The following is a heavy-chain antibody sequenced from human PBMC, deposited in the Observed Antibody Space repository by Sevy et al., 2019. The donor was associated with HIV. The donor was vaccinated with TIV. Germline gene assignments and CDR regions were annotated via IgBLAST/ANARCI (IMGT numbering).Heavy chain of an antibody. D-gene: IGHD2-15*01. CDR3: ATNSRYFTGSTFYSAEGLFDP. Sequence: ASVKVSCKVSGYTLPELSMHWVRQAPGKGLEWMGGLAPEDGETVCAQKFQGRVTVTEYTSTDTAYMELSSLGSEDTAVYYCATNSRYFTGSTFYSAEGLFDPWGQGTLVTVSS. CDR1: GYTLPELS. J-gene: IGHJ5*02. V-gene: IGHV1-24*01. CDR2: LAPEDGET.